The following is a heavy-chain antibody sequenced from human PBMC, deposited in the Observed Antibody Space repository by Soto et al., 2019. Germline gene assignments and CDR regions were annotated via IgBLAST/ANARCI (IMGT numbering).Heavy chain of an antibody. CDR3: ARENTEASYFDY. J-gene: IGHJ4*02. CDR1: GYTFTSYG. CDR2: ISAYNGNT. Sequence: ASVKVSCKASGYTFTSYGISWVRQAPGQGLEWMGWISAYNGNTDYAQKLQGRVTMTTDTSTSTAYMELRSLRSDDTAVYYCARENTEASYFDYWGQGTLVTVSS. V-gene: IGHV1-18*01.